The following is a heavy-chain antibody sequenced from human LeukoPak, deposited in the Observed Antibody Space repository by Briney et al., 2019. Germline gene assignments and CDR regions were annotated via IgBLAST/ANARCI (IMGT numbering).Heavy chain of an antibody. J-gene: IGHJ3*02. CDR1: GYSISSGYY. Sequence: PSETLSLTCTVSGYSISSGYYWGWIRQPPGKGLEWIGSIYHSGSTYYNPSLKSRVTISVDTSKNQFSPKLSPVTAADTAVYYCARDLLRYFDWLLESRFDAFDIWGQGTMVTVSS. CDR3: ARDLLRYFDWLLESRFDAFDI. CDR2: IYHSGST. V-gene: IGHV4-38-2*02. D-gene: IGHD3-9*01.